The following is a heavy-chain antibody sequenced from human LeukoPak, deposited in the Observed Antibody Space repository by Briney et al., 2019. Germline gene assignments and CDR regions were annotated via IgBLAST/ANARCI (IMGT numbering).Heavy chain of an antibody. D-gene: IGHD1-1*01. CDR1: GYTFTSYD. CDR2: MNPNRDNT. Sequence: ASVKVSCKASGYTFTSYDINWVRQATGQGLEWMGWMNPNRDNTGSAQKFQGRVTMTTDTFTSTAYMELRSLRSDDTAVYYCASAPRGTVIPYELAAGPWGQGTLVTVSS. V-gene: IGHV1-8*01. CDR3: ASAPRGTVIPYELAAGP. J-gene: IGHJ5*02.